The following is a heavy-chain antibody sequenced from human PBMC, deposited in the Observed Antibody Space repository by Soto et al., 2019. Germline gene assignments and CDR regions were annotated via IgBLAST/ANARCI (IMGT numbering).Heavy chain of an antibody. CDR3: ASRIEYGMDV. D-gene: IGHD1-26*01. Sequence: GASVKVSCKASGGTFSSYAIRWVRQAPGQGLEWMGGIIPIFGTANYAQKFQGRVTITADESTSTAYMELSSLRSEDTAVYYCASRIEYGMDVWGQGTTVTVSS. V-gene: IGHV1-69*01. J-gene: IGHJ6*02. CDR2: IIPIFGTA. CDR1: GGTFSSYA.